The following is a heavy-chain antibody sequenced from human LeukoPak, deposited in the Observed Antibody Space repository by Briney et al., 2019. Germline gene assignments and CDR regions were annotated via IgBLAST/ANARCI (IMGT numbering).Heavy chain of an antibody. J-gene: IGHJ4*02. Sequence: GGSLRLSCAASGFSFRDYWMSWVRQAPGKGLEGVADIEPDGSGKTYVDSVKGRFTISRDNAQQSLYLQMDTLTAEDTAVYYCVTSWVHQERDFWGQGTLVTVSS. CDR3: VTSWVHQERDF. V-gene: IGHV3-7*01. CDR1: GFSFRDYW. CDR2: IEPDGSGK. D-gene: IGHD3-10*01.